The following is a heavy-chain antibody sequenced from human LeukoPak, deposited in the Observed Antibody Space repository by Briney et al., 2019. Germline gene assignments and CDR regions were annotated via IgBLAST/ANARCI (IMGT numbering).Heavy chain of an antibody. CDR2: INAGNGNT. CDR1: GYTFTNYA. J-gene: IGHJ4*02. V-gene: IGHV1-3*01. Sequence: GASVKVFCKASGYTFTNYAMHWVRQAPGQRLEWMGWINAGNGNTKYSQKFQGRVIITRDTSASIAYMELSSLRSEDTAMFYCARVGVYDSNDYPFYYFDYWGQGTLVTVSS. D-gene: IGHD3-22*01. CDR3: ARVGVYDSNDYPFYYFDY.